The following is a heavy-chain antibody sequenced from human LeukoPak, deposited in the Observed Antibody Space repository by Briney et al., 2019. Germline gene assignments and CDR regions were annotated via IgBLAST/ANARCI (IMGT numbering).Heavy chain of an antibody. CDR3: ARVSSKYSSSCWFDP. J-gene: IGHJ5*02. CDR2: IYYSGST. V-gene: IGHV4-39*07. Sequence: SETLSLTCTVSGGSISSSSYYWGWIRQPPAKGLEWIGSIYYSGSTYYNPSLKSRVTISVDTSKNQFSLKLSSVTAADTAVYYCARVSSKYSSSCWFDPWGQGTLVTVSS. CDR1: GGSISSSSYY. D-gene: IGHD6-13*01.